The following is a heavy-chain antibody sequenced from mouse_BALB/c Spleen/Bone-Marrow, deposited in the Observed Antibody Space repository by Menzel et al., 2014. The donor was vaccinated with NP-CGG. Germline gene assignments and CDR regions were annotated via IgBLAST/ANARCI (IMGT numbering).Heavy chain of an antibody. CDR2: IYPGDGDT. Sequence: LVESGASVKISCKASGYVFSSSWMNWVKQRPGQGLEWIGRIYPGDGDTNYNGKFKGKATLTADKSSSTAYMQLSNLTSVDSAVYFCARTYGSSFFAYWGQETLVTVSA. CDR3: ARTYGSSFFAY. V-gene: IGHV1-82*01. CDR1: GYVFSSSW. D-gene: IGHD1-1*01. J-gene: IGHJ3*01.